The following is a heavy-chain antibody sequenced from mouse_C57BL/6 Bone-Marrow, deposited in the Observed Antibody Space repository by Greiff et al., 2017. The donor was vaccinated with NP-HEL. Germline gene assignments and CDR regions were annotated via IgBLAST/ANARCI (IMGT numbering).Heavy chain of an antibody. CDR3: ARYLSGKRDAMDY. Sequence: EVQLVESGGGLVQPGGSLSLSCAASGFTFTDYYMSWVRQPPGKALEWLGFIRNKANGYTTEYSASVKGRFTISRDNSQSILYLQRNALRAEDSATYYCARYLSGKRDAMDYWGQGTSVTVSS. V-gene: IGHV7-3*01. J-gene: IGHJ4*01. CDR1: GFTFTDYY. CDR2: IRNKANGYTT. D-gene: IGHD4-1*01.